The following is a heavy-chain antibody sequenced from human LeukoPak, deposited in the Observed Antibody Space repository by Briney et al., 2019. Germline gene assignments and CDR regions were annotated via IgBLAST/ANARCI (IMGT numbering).Heavy chain of an antibody. CDR2: ISTSGGST. V-gene: IGHV3-23*01. Sequence: PGGSLRLSCAAPGFTFSNYAMSWVRQAPGKGLEWVSTISTSGGSTYYADSVKGRFTISRDNSKNTLYLQMNSLRAEDTAVYYCAASPSFWSDYAYWGQGTLVTVSS. CDR3: AASPSFWSDYAY. J-gene: IGHJ4*02. CDR1: GFTFSNYA. D-gene: IGHD3-3*01.